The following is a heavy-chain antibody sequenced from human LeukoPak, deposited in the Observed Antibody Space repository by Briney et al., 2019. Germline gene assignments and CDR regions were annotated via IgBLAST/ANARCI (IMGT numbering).Heavy chain of an antibody. CDR1: GYTFPSYG. Sequence: GASVKVSCKASGYTFPSYGISWVRQAPGQGLEWMGWISAYNGNTDYAQKLQGRVTMTTDTSTSTAYVGLRSLRSDDTAVYYCARDRLSAAGGWDLVFDYWGQGTLVTVSS. V-gene: IGHV1-18*01. CDR2: ISAYNGNT. D-gene: IGHD1-26*01. J-gene: IGHJ4*02. CDR3: ARDRLSAAGGWDLVFDY.